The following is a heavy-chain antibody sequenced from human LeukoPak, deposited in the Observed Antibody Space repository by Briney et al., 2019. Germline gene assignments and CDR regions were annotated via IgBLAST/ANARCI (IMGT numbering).Heavy chain of an antibody. Sequence: PSETLSLTCAVYGGSFSGYYGSWLRQPPGKGLEWGGEINHSGSTNYNPSLKRRVTISVDPSKDQFSLKLSSLTAADTAVYHCARGRGWTGYYFAYWGQGTLVTVSS. CDR1: GGSFSGYY. D-gene: IGHD1-14*01. V-gene: IGHV4-34*01. CDR2: INHSGST. CDR3: ARGRGWTGYYFAY. J-gene: IGHJ4*02.